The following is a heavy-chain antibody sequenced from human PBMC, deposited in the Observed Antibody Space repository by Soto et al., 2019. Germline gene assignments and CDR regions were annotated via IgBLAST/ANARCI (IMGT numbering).Heavy chain of an antibody. V-gene: IGHV3-23*01. D-gene: IGHD6-25*01. J-gene: IGHJ4*02. CDR2: IGPTGRST. CDR1: GFTFSSYA. CDR3: AKVRPSIDY. Sequence: EVQLLESGGDLVQPGGSLRLSCAASGFTFSSYAMSWVRQAPGKGLEWVSFIGPTGRSTYYADSVRGRFTISRDNSKNTLFLQMNSLRVEDTAVYYCAKVRPSIDYWGQGTLVTVSS.